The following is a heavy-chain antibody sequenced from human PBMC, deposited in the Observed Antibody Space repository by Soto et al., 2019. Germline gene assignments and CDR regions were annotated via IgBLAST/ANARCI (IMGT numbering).Heavy chain of an antibody. D-gene: IGHD2-2*01. CDR1: GYTCARYD. V-gene: IGHV1-8*01. Sequence: ASVKGSCKGSGYTCARYDINGVRQATGQGLEWMGWMNPNSGNTGYAQKFQGRVTMTRNTSISTAYMELSSLRSEDTAVYYCARGKKDIVVVPAAETYYYYYYMDVWGKGTTVTVSS. CDR3: ARGKKDIVVVPAAETYYYYYYMDV. J-gene: IGHJ6*03. CDR2: MNPNSGNT.